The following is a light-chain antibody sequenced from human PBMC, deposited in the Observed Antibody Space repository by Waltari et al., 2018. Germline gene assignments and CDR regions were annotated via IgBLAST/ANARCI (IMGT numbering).Light chain of an antibody. CDR2: INI. CDR1: SSNIGAGYD. J-gene: IGLJ3*02. CDR3: QSYDSSLSGSRV. V-gene: IGLV1-40*01. Sequence: QSVLTQPPSVSGAPGQRVTISCTGSSSNIGAGYDVHWYQQLPGTAPKLLIYININRPAGVPDRFSGSKSGTSASLAITGLQAEDEAVYYCQSYDSSLSGSRVFGGGTKLTVL.